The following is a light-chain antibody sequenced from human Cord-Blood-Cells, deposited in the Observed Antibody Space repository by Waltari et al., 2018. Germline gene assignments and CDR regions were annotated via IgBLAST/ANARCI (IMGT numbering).Light chain of an antibody. CDR3: SSYAGSNNLV. V-gene: IGLV2-8*01. CDR2: EVS. Sequence: QSALTPPPSASGSPGQSVTISRTGTSSDVGGYHSVSWYQQHPGKAPKLMIYEVSKRPSGVPDRCSGSKSGNTASLTVSGLQAEDEADYYCSSYAGSNNLVFGGGTKLTVL. J-gene: IGLJ2*01. CDR1: SSDVGGYHS.